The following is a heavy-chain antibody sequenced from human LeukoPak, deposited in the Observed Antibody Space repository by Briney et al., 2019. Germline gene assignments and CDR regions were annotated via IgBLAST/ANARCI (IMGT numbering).Heavy chain of an antibody. V-gene: IGHV1-2*06. D-gene: IGHD3-10*01. J-gene: IGHJ4*02. CDR1: GYTFTGYS. Sequence: GASVKVSCKASGYTFTGYSMHWVRQAPGHGLEWMGRINPYSGGTNYAQKFQGRVTMTRDTSISTAYMELSRLRSDDTAVYYCARVRSPRFGELSLDYWGQGTLVTVSS. CDR3: ARVRSPRFGELSLDY. CDR2: INPYSGGT.